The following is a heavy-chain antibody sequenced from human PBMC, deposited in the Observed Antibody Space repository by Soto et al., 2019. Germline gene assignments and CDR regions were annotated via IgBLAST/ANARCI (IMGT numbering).Heavy chain of an antibody. J-gene: IGHJ4*02. D-gene: IGHD2-2*01. CDR2: ISGSGGST. V-gene: IGHV3-23*01. CDR3: AKERHSVVVLWRYFDY. CDR1: GFTFSSYA. Sequence: PGGSLRLSCAASGFTFSSYAMSWVRQAPGKGLEWVSAISGSGGSTYYADSVKGRFTISRDNSKNTLYLQMNSLRAEDTAVYYCAKERHSVVVLWRYFDYWGQGTLVTVSS.